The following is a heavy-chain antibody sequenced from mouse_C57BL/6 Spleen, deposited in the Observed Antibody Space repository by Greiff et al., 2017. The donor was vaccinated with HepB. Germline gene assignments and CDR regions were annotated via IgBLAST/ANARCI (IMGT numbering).Heavy chain of an antibody. V-gene: IGHV1-22*01. CDR2: INPNNGGT. D-gene: IGHD2-10*01. CDR3: ARETYSSFAY. CDR1: GYTFTDYN. Sequence: EVQLQQSGPELVKPGASVKMSCKASGYTFTDYNMHWVKQSHGKSLEWIGYINPNNGGTSYNQKFKGKSTLTVNKSSSTAYMELRSLTSDVSAVYYCARETYSSFAYWGQGTLVTVSA. J-gene: IGHJ3*01.